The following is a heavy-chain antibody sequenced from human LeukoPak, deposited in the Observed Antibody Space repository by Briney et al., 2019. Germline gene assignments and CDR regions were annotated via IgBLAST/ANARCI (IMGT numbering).Heavy chain of an antibody. J-gene: IGHJ3*02. CDR2: IDHSGST. Sequence: SETLSLTCAVYDESFSGYYCSWIRQPPRKGLEWIGEIDHSGSTNYNPSLQSRVTISGDTSKNQFSLKVSSVSAADTAVYYCARGNRPYGEHEAFDIWGHGTTVTVSP. CDR1: DESFSGYY. D-gene: IGHD3-10*01. V-gene: IGHV4-34*01. CDR3: ARGNRPYGEHEAFDI.